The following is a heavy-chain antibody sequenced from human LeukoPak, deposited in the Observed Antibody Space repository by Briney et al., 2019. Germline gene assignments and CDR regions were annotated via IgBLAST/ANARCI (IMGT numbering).Heavy chain of an antibody. D-gene: IGHD1-1*01. CDR2: ISYDGRNK. J-gene: IGHJ4*02. Sequence: GGSLSLSCAASGFTFSSYAMHWVRQAPGKGLEWVGGISYDGRNKYYAGSVKGRFTISIDKSKNKLYLQMNSLTAEDTDVYYCFGNSLERFDYWGQGTLVTVSS. CDR1: GFTFSSYA. V-gene: IGHV3-30*04. CDR3: FGNSLERFDY.